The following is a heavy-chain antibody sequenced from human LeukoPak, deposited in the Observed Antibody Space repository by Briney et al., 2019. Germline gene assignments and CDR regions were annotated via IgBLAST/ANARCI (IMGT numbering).Heavy chain of an antibody. CDR1: GFTSSSYG. J-gene: IGHJ4*02. D-gene: IGHD6-13*01. Sequence: GGSLRLSCAASGFTSSSYGMSWVRQAPGKGLEWVSAISGSGGSTYYADSVKGRFTISRDNSKNTLYLQMNSLRAEDTAVYYCAKRRGAAGSGGSYFDYWGQGTLVTVSS. V-gene: IGHV3-23*01. CDR2: ISGSGGST. CDR3: AKRRGAAGSGGSYFDY.